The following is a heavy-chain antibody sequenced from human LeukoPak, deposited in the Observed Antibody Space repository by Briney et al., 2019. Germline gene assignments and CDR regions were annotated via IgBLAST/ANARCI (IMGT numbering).Heavy chain of an antibody. Sequence: GGSLRLSCAASGFTFSSYSMNWVRQAPGKGLEWVSYISSSSSTIYYADSVKGRFTISRDNAKNSLYLQMNSLRVEDTAVYYCAGYYGGNSGGFDYWGQGTLVTVSS. J-gene: IGHJ4*02. CDR1: GFTFSSYS. CDR2: ISSSSSTI. V-gene: IGHV3-48*04. CDR3: AGYYGGNSGGFDY. D-gene: IGHD4-23*01.